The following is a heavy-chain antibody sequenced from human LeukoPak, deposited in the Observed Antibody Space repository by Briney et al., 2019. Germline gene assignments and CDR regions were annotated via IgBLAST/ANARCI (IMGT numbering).Heavy chain of an antibody. Sequence: ASVKVSCKASGYSFTNFDINWVRQATGQGLEWMGWMNPNSGNKGYAQKFQGRVTMTMNTSITTAYMELSSLRSEDTAVYYCARGGITYYDFWSGYFDDAFDIWGQGTMVTVSS. CDR2: MNPNSGNK. J-gene: IGHJ3*02. CDR1: GYSFTNFD. D-gene: IGHD3-3*01. CDR3: ARGGITYYDFWSGYFDDAFDI. V-gene: IGHV1-8*01.